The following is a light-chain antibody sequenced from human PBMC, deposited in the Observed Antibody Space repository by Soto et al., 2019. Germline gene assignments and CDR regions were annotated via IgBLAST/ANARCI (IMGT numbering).Light chain of an antibody. Sequence: EIVMTQSPATLSVSLGERATLSCRASQSVSSNLALYQQKPGPAPRLLIFGASTRATGIPARFSGSGSGTEFNLTISSLQSEEFAVYHCQPYTALPLTFGGGTKVEIK. CDR2: GAS. J-gene: IGKJ4*01. CDR1: QSVSSN. CDR3: QPYTALPLT. V-gene: IGKV3-15*01.